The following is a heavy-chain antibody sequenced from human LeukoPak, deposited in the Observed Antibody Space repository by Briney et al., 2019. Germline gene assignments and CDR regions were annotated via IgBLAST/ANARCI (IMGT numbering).Heavy chain of an antibody. CDR3: AKSRGDGDYGMNFDY. CDR1: GFTFDDYA. CDR2: ISWNSGSI. Sequence: GRFLRLSFAASGFTFDDYAMHWVRQAPGKGLEWVSGISWNSGSIGYADSVKGRFTISRDNAKNSLYLQMNSLRAEDTALYYCAKSRGDGDYGMNFDYWGQGTLVTVSS. D-gene: IGHD4-17*01. V-gene: IGHV3-9*01. J-gene: IGHJ4*02.